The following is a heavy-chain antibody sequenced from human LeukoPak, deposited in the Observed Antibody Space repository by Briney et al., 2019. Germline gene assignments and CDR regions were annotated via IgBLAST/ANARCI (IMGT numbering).Heavy chain of an antibody. V-gene: IGHV3-23*01. CDR2: ITGGHYAT. J-gene: IGHJ5*02. CDR3: TKDPNGDYIGAFDP. CDR1: GFTFSDAW. Sequence: GESLRLSCEGSGFTFSDAWMNWVRQAPGKGLEWVSSITGGHYATYNTDSVKGRFTISRDNAKNTLYLQMNSLRADDTAIYYCTKDPNGDYIGAFDPWGQGTLVTVSS. D-gene: IGHD4-17*01.